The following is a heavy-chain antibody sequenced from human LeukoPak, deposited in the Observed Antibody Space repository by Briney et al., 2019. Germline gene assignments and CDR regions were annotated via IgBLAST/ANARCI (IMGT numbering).Heavy chain of an antibody. CDR1: GFTFRTYW. D-gene: IGHD3-22*01. CDR3: ARTTYYNDSSGYWVY. Sequence: GGSLRLSCAASGFTFRTYWLSWVRQPPGKGLEWVANIKQDGSEKYYVDAVKGRFTISRDNAKNSLYLQMNSLRAEDTAVYYCARTTYYNDSSGYWVYWGQGTLVTVSS. CDR2: IKQDGSEK. J-gene: IGHJ4*02. V-gene: IGHV3-7*01.